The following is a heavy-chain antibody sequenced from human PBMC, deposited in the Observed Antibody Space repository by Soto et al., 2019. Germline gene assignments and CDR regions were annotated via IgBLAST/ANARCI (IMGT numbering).Heavy chain of an antibody. Sequence: GGSLRLSCAASGFTFSSYGMHWVRQAPGKGLEWVAVISYDGSNKYYADSVKGRFTISRDNSKNTLYLQMNSLRAEDTAVYYCAKDAGDYEPRNGYWGQGTLVTVSS. J-gene: IGHJ4*02. CDR1: GFTFSSYG. V-gene: IGHV3-30*18. D-gene: IGHD4-17*01. CDR2: ISYDGSNK. CDR3: AKDAGDYEPRNGY.